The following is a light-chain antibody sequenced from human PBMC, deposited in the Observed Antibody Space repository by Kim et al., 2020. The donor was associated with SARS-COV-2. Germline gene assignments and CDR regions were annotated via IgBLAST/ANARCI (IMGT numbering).Light chain of an antibody. CDR2: QDS. Sequence: VSSGQTSSITCSGDKLGDKYACWYQQKPGQSPVLVIYQDSKRPSGIPERFSGSNSGNTATLTISGTQAMDEADYYCQAWDSSTVVFGGGTQLTVL. J-gene: IGLJ2*01. V-gene: IGLV3-1*01. CDR1: KLGDKY. CDR3: QAWDSSTVV.